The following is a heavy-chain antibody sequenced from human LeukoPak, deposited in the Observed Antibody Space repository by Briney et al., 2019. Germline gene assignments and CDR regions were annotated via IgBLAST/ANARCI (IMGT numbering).Heavy chain of an antibody. CDR2: ISWDGGST. D-gene: IGHD6-6*01. J-gene: IGHJ6*04. CDR1: GFNFDDYG. CDR3: AKDEAARPSSGVDV. V-gene: IGHV3-43*02. Sequence: GGSLRLSCAASGFNFDDYGMNWVRQAPGKGLEWVSLISWDGGSTYYADSVKGRFTISRDNSKNSLYLQMNSLRTEDTALYYCAKDEAARPSSGVDVWGKGTTVTVSS.